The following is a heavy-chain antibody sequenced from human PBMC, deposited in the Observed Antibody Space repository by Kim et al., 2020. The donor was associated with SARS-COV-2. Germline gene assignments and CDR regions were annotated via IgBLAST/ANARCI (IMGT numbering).Heavy chain of an antibody. D-gene: IGHD3-22*01. J-gene: IGHJ5*02. Sequence: GGSLRLSCAVSGFTFSTSWMGWVRQAPGLGLEWVANIDQNGNQKYYVDSVKGRFTISRDNANNSLYLQMRFLGVEDTAVYFCARSYSSGRPFDPWGQGT. CDR1: GFTFSTSW. V-gene: IGHV3-7*03. CDR3: ARSYSSGRPFDP. CDR2: IDQNGNQK.